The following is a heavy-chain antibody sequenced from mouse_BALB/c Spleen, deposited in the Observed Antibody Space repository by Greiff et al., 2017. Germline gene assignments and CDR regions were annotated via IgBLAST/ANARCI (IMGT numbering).Heavy chain of an antibody. CDR1: GYTFTSYV. J-gene: IGHJ3*01. CDR2: INPYNDGT. V-gene: IGHV1-14*01. D-gene: IGHD2-4*01. Sequence: VQLQQSGPELVKPGASVKMSCKASGYTFTSYVMHWVKQKPGQGLEWIGYINPYNDGTKYNEKFKGKATLTSDKSSSTAYMELSSLTSEDSAVYYCARDYDPSWFAYWGQGTLVTVSA. CDR3: ARDYDPSWFAY.